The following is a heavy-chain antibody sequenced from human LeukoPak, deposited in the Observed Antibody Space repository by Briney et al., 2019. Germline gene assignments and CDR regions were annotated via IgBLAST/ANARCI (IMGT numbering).Heavy chain of an antibody. CDR3: ARDGDDDNSSGYYDY. CDR2: IYYSGST. V-gene: IGHV4-59*01. J-gene: IGHJ4*02. CDR1: GGSISSYY. Sequence: PSETLSLTCTVSGGSISSYYWSWIRQPPGKGLEWLGYIYYSGSTNYNPSLKSRVTIPVDTSKNQFSLKLSSVTAADTALYYCARDGDDDNSSGYYDYWGQGTLVTVSS. D-gene: IGHD3-22*01.